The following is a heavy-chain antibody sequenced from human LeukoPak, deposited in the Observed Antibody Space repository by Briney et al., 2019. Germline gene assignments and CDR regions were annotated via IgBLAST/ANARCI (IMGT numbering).Heavy chain of an antibody. V-gene: IGHV3-23*01. Sequence: GGSLRLSCAASGFTFNTYAMSWVRQAPGKGLEWVSLISGSDGSTYYADSVKGRFTISRDNSKNTLYLQLNRLRVEDTALYYCAKSRFRSSDAFDIWDQGTMVTVSS. CDR1: GFTFNTYA. CDR3: AKSRFRSSDAFDI. CDR2: ISGSDGST. J-gene: IGHJ3*02. D-gene: IGHD5-24*01.